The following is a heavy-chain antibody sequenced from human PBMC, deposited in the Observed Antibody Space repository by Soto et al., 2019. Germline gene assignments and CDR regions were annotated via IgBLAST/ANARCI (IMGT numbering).Heavy chain of an antibody. CDR2: INHSGST. CDR3: AREGGSAAAGIFPTFDY. J-gene: IGHJ4*02. Sequence: PSETLSLTCAVYGGSFSGYYWSWIRQPPGKGLEWIGEINHSGSTNYNPSLKSRVTISVDTSKNQFSLKLSSVTAADTAVYYCAREGGSAAAGIFPTFDYWGQGTLVT. D-gene: IGHD6-13*01. V-gene: IGHV4-34*01. CDR1: GGSFSGYY.